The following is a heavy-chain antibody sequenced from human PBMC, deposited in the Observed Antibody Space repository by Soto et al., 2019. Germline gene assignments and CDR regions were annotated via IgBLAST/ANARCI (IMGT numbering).Heavy chain of an antibody. CDR3: SGGRSSFLPFQFEA. V-gene: IGHV1-18*04. CDR1: QQSLTKFG. CDR2: TNIENTTA. J-gene: IGHJ5*02. Sequence: ASVNVSFKASQQSLTKFGFSWVRQAPGQGLDWMGWTNIENTTAIYAQTFQDRFIMTSDTATNTASMELRSLTSDDTAIYYCSGGRSSFLPFQFEAWGQGTLVTVFS. D-gene: IGHD1-26*01.